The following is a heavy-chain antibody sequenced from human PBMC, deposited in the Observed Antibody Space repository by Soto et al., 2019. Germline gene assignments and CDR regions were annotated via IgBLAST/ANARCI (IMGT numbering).Heavy chain of an antibody. CDR2: TDYSGNT. Sequence: PSETLSLTCTVSSDSISSYYWIWIRQSPGKGLEWIGYTDYSGNTNYNPSLKSRVTISGDTSKNQFSLRLSSVTAADTAVYYFARDYASYCSGGSCYTSWFDPWGQGTLVTVSS. CDR3: ARDYASYCSGGSCYTSWFDP. CDR1: SDSISSYY. J-gene: IGHJ5*02. V-gene: IGHV4-59*01. D-gene: IGHD2-15*01.